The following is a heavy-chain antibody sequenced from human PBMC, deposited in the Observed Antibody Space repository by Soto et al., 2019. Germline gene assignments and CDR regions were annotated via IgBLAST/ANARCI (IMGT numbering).Heavy chain of an antibody. CDR1: GGSISSGRFY. D-gene: IGHD3-9*01. V-gene: IGHV4-31*03. Sequence: LSLTCTVSGGSISSGRFYWSWIRQHPGKGLEWIGHISDSGSSYYNPSLESRVTISVDTSENQFSLKLSAVTAADTAVYFCARTTFYDIFTAYYSLFDYWGQGTKVTVSS. CDR2: ISDSGSS. J-gene: IGHJ4*02. CDR3: ARTTFYDIFTAYYSLFDY.